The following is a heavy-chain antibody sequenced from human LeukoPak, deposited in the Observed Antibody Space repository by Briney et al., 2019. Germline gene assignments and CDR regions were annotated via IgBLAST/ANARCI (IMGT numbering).Heavy chain of an antibody. Sequence: ASVKVSCKASGYTFTGYYIHWVRQAPGQGLEWMGWINPNSGDTNYAQKFQGRVTMTRDTSITTAYMELSSLRSGDTAVYYCARERDTARFDYWGQGTLVTVSS. V-gene: IGHV1-2*02. CDR1: GYTFTGYY. D-gene: IGHD5-18*01. CDR3: ARERDTARFDY. CDR2: INPNSGDT. J-gene: IGHJ4*02.